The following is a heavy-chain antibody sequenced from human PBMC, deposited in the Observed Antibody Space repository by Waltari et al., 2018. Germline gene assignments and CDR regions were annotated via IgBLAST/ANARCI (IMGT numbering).Heavy chain of an antibody. CDR1: DYSIGSGYY. Sequence: QVQLQESGPALVRPSETLSLTCVVSDYSIGSGYYWGWIRQAPGKGLEWGANIYHEGNTDRSPSLKTRVAISMDTTENQFSLQLRSVTATDTAMYYCARLALGYCTSPRCRQNESWGQGILVTVSS. J-gene: IGHJ5*02. CDR2: IYHEGNT. D-gene: IGHD2-2*01. V-gene: IGHV4-38-2*01. CDR3: ARLALGYCTSPRCRQNES.